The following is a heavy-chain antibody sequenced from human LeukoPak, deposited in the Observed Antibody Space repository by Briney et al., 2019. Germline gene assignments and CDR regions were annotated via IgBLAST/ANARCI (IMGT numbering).Heavy chain of an antibody. CDR3: ATGFDYYDSSGYLSHYMDV. Sequence: GGSLRLSCTVSGFTVSSNSMSWVRQAPGKGLEWVSFIYSDNTHYSDSVKGRFTISRDNSKNTLYLQMNSLRAEDTAVYYCATGFDYYDSSGYLSHYMDVWGKGTTVTISS. J-gene: IGHJ6*03. CDR1: GFTVSSNS. V-gene: IGHV3-53*01. CDR2: IYSDNT. D-gene: IGHD3-22*01.